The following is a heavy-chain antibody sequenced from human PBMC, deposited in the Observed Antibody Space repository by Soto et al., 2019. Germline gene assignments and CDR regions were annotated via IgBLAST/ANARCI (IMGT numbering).Heavy chain of an antibody. Sequence: SETLSLTCAVYGGSFSGYCWSWIRQPPGKGLEWIGEINHSGSTNYNPSLKGRVTISVDTSKSQFSLKLSSVTAADTAVYYCARGRKYYDFWSGYSHPRYYFNYWGHGTLVTVSS. J-gene: IGHJ4*01. V-gene: IGHV4-34*01. CDR1: GGSFSGYC. CDR3: ARGRKYYDFWSGYSHPRYYFNY. D-gene: IGHD3-3*01. CDR2: INHSGST.